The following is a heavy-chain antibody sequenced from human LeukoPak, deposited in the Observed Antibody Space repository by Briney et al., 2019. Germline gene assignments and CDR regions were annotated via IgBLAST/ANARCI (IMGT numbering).Heavy chain of an antibody. V-gene: IGHV3-48*04. Sequence: PGGSLRLSCAASGFTFSTYSMNWVRQAPGKGLEWIASISTDSRTIKYADSVKGRFTISRDNAKNSLYLQMNSLRAEDTAVYYCARDVYSGYDFGDDAFDIWGQGTMVTVSS. D-gene: IGHD5-12*01. J-gene: IGHJ3*02. CDR1: GFTFSTYS. CDR2: ISTDSRTI. CDR3: ARDVYSGYDFGDDAFDI.